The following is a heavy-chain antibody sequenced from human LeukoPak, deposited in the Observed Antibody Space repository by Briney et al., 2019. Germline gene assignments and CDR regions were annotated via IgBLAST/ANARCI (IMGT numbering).Heavy chain of an antibody. D-gene: IGHD3-16*02. CDR1: GFTFTSSA. V-gene: IGHV1-58*02. CDR3: ARLRLGELSLLDY. J-gene: IGHJ4*02. CDR2: IVVGSGNT. Sequence: TSVKVSCKASGFTFTSSAMQWVRQARGQRLEWIGWIVVGSGNTNYAQKFQERVTITRDMSTSTAYMELSSLRSEDTAVYYCARLRLGELSLLDYWGQGTLVTVSS.